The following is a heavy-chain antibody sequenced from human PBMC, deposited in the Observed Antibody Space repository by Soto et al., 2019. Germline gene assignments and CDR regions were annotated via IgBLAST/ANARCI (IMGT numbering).Heavy chain of an antibody. CDR2: IYWDDDK. V-gene: IGHV2-5*02. J-gene: IGHJ4*02. D-gene: IGHD2-15*01. Sequence: QITLKESGPTLVKPTQTLTLTCTFSGFSLSSSGVGVGWIRQPPGKALEWLTFIYWDDDKRYSPSLKSRLTITKETSRDRVLLTLTNMDPVDTAPCYGARLVVAGITCYFGSWGQGTRLTVSS. CDR1: GFSLSSSGVG. CDR3: ARLVVAGITCYFGS.